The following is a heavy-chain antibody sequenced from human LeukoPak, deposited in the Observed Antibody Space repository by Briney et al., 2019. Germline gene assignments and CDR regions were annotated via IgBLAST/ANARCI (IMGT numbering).Heavy chain of an antibody. Sequence: GGSLTLSCAASGFTVTNFAIAWVRQAPGKGLDWVAAIGGDADGTTYPDRVRGRFFLSRDSSKNTLYLQMNVLTVEDTAVYHCVHPTGEGWFYFPYWGQGTPVTVSS. CDR1: GFTVTNFA. D-gene: IGHD7-27*01. CDR2: IGGDADGT. V-gene: IGHV3-23*01. J-gene: IGHJ4*02. CDR3: VHPTGEGWFYFPY.